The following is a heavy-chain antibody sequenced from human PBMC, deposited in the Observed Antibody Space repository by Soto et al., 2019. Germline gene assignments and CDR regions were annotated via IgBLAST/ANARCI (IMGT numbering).Heavy chain of an antibody. V-gene: IGHV1-3*04. CDR1: GYTFSSSP. J-gene: IGHJ4*02. D-gene: IGHD5-12*01. CDR3: ARDEGVASGN. CDR2: INTANDDT. Sequence: QVQLVQSGAEVKKPGASVKVSCRASGYTFSSSPLHWVRQAPGQRPEWMGWINTANDDTKYSQKFQDRVTLTRDTSASTAYMEVSSLTPEDTAVYYCARDEGVASGNWGQGNLVTVSS.